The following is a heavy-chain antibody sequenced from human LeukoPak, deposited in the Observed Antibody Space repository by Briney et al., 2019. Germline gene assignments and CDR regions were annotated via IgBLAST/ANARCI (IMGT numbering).Heavy chain of an antibody. CDR1: GGSFSGYY. V-gene: IGHV4-34*01. CDR2: INHSGST. D-gene: IGHD6-13*01. CDR3: ARARGAGSSWYADY. J-gene: IGHJ4*02. Sequence: KPSETLSLTCAVYGGSFSGYYWSWIRQPPGKGLEWIGEINHSGSTNYNPSLKSRVTISVDTSKNQFSLKLSSVTAADTAVYYCARARGAGSSWYADYWGQGTLVTVPP.